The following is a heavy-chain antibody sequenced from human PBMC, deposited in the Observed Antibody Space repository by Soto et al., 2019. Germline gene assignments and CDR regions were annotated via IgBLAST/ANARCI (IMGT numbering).Heavy chain of an antibody. D-gene: IGHD3-10*01. Sequence: SETLSLTCTVSGGSISSYYWSWIRQPPGKGLEWIGYIYYSGSTNYNPSLKSRVTISVDTSKNQFSPKLSSVTAADTAVYYCARHVTVRGWTRGMAPYYMDGWGQGTTVTVSS. V-gene: IGHV4-59*08. J-gene: IGHJ6*03. CDR2: IYYSGST. CDR1: GGSISSYY. CDR3: ARHVTVRGWTRGMAPYYMDG.